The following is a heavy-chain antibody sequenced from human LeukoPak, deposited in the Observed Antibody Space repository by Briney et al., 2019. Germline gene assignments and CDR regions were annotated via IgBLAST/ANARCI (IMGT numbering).Heavy chain of an antibody. CDR2: INPNSGGT. CDR3: ARDGTSWGALEDSAFDI. D-gene: IGHD7-27*01. V-gene: IGHV1-2*02. CDR1: GYTFTGYY. Sequence: ASVRVSCKASGYTFTGYYMHLVRQAPGQGLEWMGWINPNSGGTNYAQKFQGRVTMTRDTSISTAYMELSRLRSDDTAVYYCARDGTSWGALEDSAFDIWGQGTMVTVSS. J-gene: IGHJ3*02.